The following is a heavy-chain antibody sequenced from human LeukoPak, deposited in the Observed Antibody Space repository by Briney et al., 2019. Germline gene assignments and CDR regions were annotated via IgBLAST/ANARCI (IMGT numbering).Heavy chain of an antibody. CDR1: GFTFSTYA. Sequence: PGGSLRLSCAASGFTFSTYAMTWVRQAPGKGLEWVSGISGSGSSTNYADSVKGRFTISRDNSKNTLYLQMNSLRAEDTAIYYCAKDQFGGYGSIDCWGQGTLVTVSS. V-gene: IGHV3-23*01. CDR3: AKDQFGGYGSIDC. J-gene: IGHJ4*02. D-gene: IGHD5-12*01. CDR2: ISGSGSST.